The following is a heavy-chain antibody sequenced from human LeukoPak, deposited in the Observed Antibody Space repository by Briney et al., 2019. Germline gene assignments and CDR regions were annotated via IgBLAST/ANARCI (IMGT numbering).Heavy chain of an antibody. D-gene: IGHD1-26*01. J-gene: IGHJ4*02. CDR1: GGSISSSSYY. CDR2: INHSGST. V-gene: IGHV4-39*07. Sequence: PSETLSLTCTVSGGSISSSSYYWGWIRQPPGKGLEWIGEINHSGSTNYNPSLKSRVTISVDTSKNQFSLKLSSVTAADTAVYYCARGVLVVGATTDFDYWGQGTLVTVSS. CDR3: ARGVLVVGATTDFDY.